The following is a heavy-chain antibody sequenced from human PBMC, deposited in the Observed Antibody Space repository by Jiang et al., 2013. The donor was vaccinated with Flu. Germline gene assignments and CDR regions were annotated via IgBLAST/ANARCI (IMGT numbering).Heavy chain of an antibody. J-gene: IGHJ6*02. CDR2: ISSSSSYI. CDR1: GFTFSSYS. CDR3: ARDLSRGSSSIDYYYGMDV. V-gene: IGHV3-21*01. D-gene: IGHD6-6*01. Sequence: VQLVESGGGLVKPGGSLRLSCAASGFTFSSYSMNWVRQAPGKGLEWVSSISSSSSYIYYADSVKGRFTISRDNAKNSLYLQMNSLRAEDTAVYYCARDLSRGSSSIDYYYGMDVWGQGTTVTVSS.